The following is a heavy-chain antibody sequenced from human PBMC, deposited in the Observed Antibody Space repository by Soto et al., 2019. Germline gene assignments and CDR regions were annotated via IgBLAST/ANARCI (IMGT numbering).Heavy chain of an antibody. CDR2: ISGSGDTI. Sequence: GGSLRLSCTASGFTFTTYAMTWVRQTPWKGLEWVSVISGSGDTIYYSDSVKGRFTISRDNSKNTLYLQMNSLRAEDTALYYCAKDSPTTNWPRGYFDCWGQGTLVTVYS. CDR3: AKDSPTTNWPRGYFDC. D-gene: IGHD1-1*01. CDR1: GFTFTTYA. V-gene: IGHV3-23*01. J-gene: IGHJ4*02.